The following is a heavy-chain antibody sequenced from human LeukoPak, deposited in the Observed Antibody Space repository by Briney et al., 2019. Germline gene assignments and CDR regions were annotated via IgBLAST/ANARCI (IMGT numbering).Heavy chain of an antibody. J-gene: IGHJ4*02. CDR1: GFTFSSYA. D-gene: IGHD2-2*01. CDR2: LTGSGDAT. CDR3: AKGPSSTTCCPFDY. V-gene: IGHV3-23*01. Sequence: PGGSLRLSCAASGFTFSSYAMAWVRQAPGKGLEWVSVLTGSGDATCYADSVKGRFIISRDNSKNTLYLQINNLRAEDTAVYYCAKGPSSTTCCPFDYWGQGTLVTVSS.